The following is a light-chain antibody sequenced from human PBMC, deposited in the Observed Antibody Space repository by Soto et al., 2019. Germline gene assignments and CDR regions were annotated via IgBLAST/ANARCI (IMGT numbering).Light chain of an antibody. CDR2: SNN. J-gene: IGLJ2*01. CDR1: SSNIGSNT. V-gene: IGLV1-44*01. CDR3: SAWDDSLNGVV. Sequence: QSVLTQPPSASGTPGQGVTITCSGSSSNIGSNTVNWYQQLPGTAPKLLIYSNNQRPSGVPDRFSGSKSGTPASLAIGGLHSETEADYCCSAWDDSLNGVVFGGGTKLTVL.